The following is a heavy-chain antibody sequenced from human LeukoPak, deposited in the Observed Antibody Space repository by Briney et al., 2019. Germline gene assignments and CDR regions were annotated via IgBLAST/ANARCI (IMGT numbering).Heavy chain of an antibody. J-gene: IGHJ5*02. CDR1: GGSFSGYN. CDR2: INHSGST. Sequence: PSETLSLTCAVYGGSFSGYNWSWIRQPPGKGLEWIGQINHSGSTNYNPSLRSRVTISVDTSKNQFSLKLSSVTAADTAVYYCARGPHRGYDFWSGSPNWFDPWGQGTLVTVSS. V-gene: IGHV4-34*01. CDR3: ARGPHRGYDFWSGSPNWFDP. D-gene: IGHD3-3*01.